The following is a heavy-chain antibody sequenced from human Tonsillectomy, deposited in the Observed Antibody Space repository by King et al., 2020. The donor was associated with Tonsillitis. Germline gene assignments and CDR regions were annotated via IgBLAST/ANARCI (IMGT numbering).Heavy chain of an antibody. CDR3: ARGAYYDFWSGYAFDI. D-gene: IGHD3-3*01. Sequence: VQLVESGGGLVKPGGSLRLSCAASGFTFSSYSMNWVRQAPGKGLEWVSSISSSSSYIYYADSVKGRFTISRDNAKNSLYLQMNSLRAEDTAVYCCARGAYYDFWSGYAFDIWGQGTMVTVSS. CDR1: GFTFSSYS. J-gene: IGHJ3*02. V-gene: IGHV3-21*01. CDR2: ISSSSSYI.